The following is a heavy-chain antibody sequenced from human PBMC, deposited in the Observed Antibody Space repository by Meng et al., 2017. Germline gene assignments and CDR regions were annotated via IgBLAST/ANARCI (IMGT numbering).Heavy chain of an antibody. J-gene: IGHJ4*02. CDR2: IRSKTYGAAT. CDR3: NSKRWLEFGG. Sequence: GESLKISCTASGFTFGDYAISWFRQAPGKGLEWVGFIRSKTYGAATEYAASVKGRFTISRDDSKSIAYLQMNSLKTEDTAVYYCNSKRWLEFGGWGQGTRVTVSS. D-gene: IGHD5-24*01. V-gene: IGHV3-49*03. CDR1: GFTFGDYA.